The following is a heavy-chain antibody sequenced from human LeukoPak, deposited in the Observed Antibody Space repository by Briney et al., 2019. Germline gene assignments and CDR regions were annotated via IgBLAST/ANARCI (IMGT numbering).Heavy chain of an antibody. V-gene: IGHV4-34*01. CDR3: ASSWSYYYDSSGYLPFDY. CDR2: INHSGST. Sequence: ASETLSLTCAVYGGSFSGYYWSWIRQPPGKGLEWIGEINHSGSTNYNPSLKSRVTISVDTSKNQFSLKLSSVTAADTAVYYCASSWSYYYDSSGYLPFDYWGQGTLVTVSS. D-gene: IGHD3-22*01. J-gene: IGHJ4*02. CDR1: GGSFSGYY.